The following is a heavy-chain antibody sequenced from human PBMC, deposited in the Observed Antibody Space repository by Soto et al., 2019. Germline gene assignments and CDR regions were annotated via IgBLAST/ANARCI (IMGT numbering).Heavy chain of an antibody. D-gene: IGHD3-22*01. CDR3: AKDREVAYYDSSGLDY. Sequence: RGSLRLSCAASGFTFSNYAMHWVRQAPGRGLEWVAVISYDGSNNYYADSVKGRFTISRDNSKNTLYLQMNSLRAEDTAVYYCAKDREVAYYDSSGLDYWGQGTLVTAPQ. V-gene: IGHV3-30-3*01. CDR1: GFTFSNYA. CDR2: ISYDGSNN. J-gene: IGHJ4*02.